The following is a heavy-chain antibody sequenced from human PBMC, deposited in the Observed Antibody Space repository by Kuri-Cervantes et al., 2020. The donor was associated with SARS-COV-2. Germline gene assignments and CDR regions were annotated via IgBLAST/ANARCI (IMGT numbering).Heavy chain of an antibody. Sequence: ASVKVSCKASGYTFTGYYMHWVRQAPGQGLEWMGWINPNSGGTNYAQKFQGRVTMTRDTSISTAYMELSRLRSDDTAVYYCAREGSGYYHYYYMDVWGKGTTVTVSS. CDR3: AREGSGYYHYYYMDV. CDR2: INPNSGGT. D-gene: IGHD3-10*01. J-gene: IGHJ6*03. CDR1: GYTFTGYY. V-gene: IGHV1-2*02.